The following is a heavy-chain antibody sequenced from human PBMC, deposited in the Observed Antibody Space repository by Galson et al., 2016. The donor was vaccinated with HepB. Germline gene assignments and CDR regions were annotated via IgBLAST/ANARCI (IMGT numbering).Heavy chain of an antibody. J-gene: IGHJ6*02. V-gene: IGHV3-33*08. CDR1: GFTFNNYG. D-gene: IGHD4-17*01. CDR3: ARDRGLLHYYYGMDV. CDR2: ISYDGNNR. Sequence: LRLSCASSGFTFNNYGINWVRQAPGKGLEWVAVISYDGNNRHYADAVKGRFTISRDSSTNTVYLQMNSLRADDTAVYFCARDRGLLHYYYGMDVWGQGTTVTVSS.